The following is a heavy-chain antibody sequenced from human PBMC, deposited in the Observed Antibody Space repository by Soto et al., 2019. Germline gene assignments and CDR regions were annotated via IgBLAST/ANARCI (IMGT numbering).Heavy chain of an antibody. CDR3: ARSSAATFLYYYDYHDLDV. Sequence: GGSLRLSCAVSGFSFSNYGMHWVRQAPGKGLEWVALVSYDGSNEYYADSVKGRFTIPRDNSKNTLYLQMNSLRAEDTAVYYCARSSAATFLYYYDYHDLDVWGKATTVTVSS. CDR2: VSYDGSNE. D-gene: IGHD6-25*01. V-gene: IGHV3-30*03. J-gene: IGHJ6*04. CDR1: GFSFSNYG.